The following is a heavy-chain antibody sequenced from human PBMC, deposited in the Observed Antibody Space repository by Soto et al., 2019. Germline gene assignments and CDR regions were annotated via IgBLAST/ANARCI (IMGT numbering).Heavy chain of an antibody. D-gene: IGHD2-21*02. V-gene: IGHV1-69*13. CDR1: GYTFTSYA. CDR3: ARARYCGGDCYLYFDY. J-gene: IGHJ4*02. Sequence: QVQLVQSGAEVKKPGASVKVSCKASGYTFTSYAMHWVRQAPGQRLEWMGWIIPIFGTANYAQKFQGRVTITADESTSTAYMELSSLRSEDTAVYYCARARYCGGDCYLYFDYWGQGTLVTVSS. CDR2: IIPIFGTA.